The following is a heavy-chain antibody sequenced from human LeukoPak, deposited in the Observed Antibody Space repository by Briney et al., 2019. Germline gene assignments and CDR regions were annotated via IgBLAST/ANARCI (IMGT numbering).Heavy chain of an antibody. CDR1: GYTFSNYD. D-gene: IGHD1-1*01. Sequence: ASVKVSCKASGYTFSNYDISWMRQATGQGLEWMAWMSPTNGDTGYAQKFQGRVTLTRDTSMSTAYMELTSLTSEDTAVYFCARQWNWNQGGPFDIWGQGTLVTVSS. J-gene: IGHJ3*02. CDR3: ARQWNWNQGGPFDI. V-gene: IGHV1-8*03. CDR2: MSPTNGDT.